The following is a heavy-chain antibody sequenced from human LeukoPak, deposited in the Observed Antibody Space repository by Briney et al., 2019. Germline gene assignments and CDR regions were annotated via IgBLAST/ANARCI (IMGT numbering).Heavy chain of an antibody. J-gene: IGHJ4*02. V-gene: IGHV4-38-2*02. D-gene: IGHD3-10*01. CDR2: VFHSGST. CDR1: GYSIRSNYY. CDR3: ARRLWFGETSPFDY. Sequence: PSETLSLTCTVSGYSIRSNYYWGWIRQPPGTGLEWIGNVFHSGSTYYNPSLKSRVTISVDTSKNQFSLKLTSVTAADTAVYYCARRLWFGETSPFDYWGQGTLVTVSS.